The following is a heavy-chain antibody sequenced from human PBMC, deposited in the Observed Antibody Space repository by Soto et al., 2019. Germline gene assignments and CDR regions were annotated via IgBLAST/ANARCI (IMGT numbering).Heavy chain of an antibody. V-gene: IGHV1-58*01. Sequence: SVKVSCKASGFTFTSSAVQWVRQARGQRLEWIGWIVVGSGNTNYAQKFQERVTITRDMSTSTAYMELSSLRSEDTAVYYCAADLYYDSSGYYYYGMDVWGQGTTVTVSS. CDR1: GFTFTSSA. D-gene: IGHD3-22*01. CDR3: AADLYYDSSGYYYYGMDV. J-gene: IGHJ6*02. CDR2: IVVGSGNT.